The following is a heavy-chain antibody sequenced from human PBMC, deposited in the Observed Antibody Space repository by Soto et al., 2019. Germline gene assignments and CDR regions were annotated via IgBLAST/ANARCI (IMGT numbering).Heavy chain of an antibody. V-gene: IGHV4-31*03. Sequence: SETLSLTCTVSGGSINSGAYYWSWIRQHPEKGLEWVGYIYYSGTTYYNPSLQSRLTISRDTAKNQFSLKLTSVTAADTAVYYCGRSSPPMWGPDYWGQGTLVTVSS. J-gene: IGHJ4*02. D-gene: IGHD1-26*01. CDR3: GRSSPPMWGPDY. CDR2: IYYSGTT. CDR1: GGSINSGAYY.